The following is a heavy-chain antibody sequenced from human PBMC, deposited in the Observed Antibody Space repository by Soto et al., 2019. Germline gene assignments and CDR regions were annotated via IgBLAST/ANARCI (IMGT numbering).Heavy chain of an antibody. V-gene: IGHV1-8*01. D-gene: IGHD3-10*01. CDR1: GYTFTSYD. J-gene: IGHJ3*02. Sequence: QVQLVQSGAEVKKPGASVKVSCKASGYTFTSYDINWVRQATGQGLEWMGWMNPNSGNTGYAQKFQGRVTMTRNTSISTAYMELSSLRSDDTAVYYCAIGIHYYASGDDAFEIRGQRIMVTVSS. CDR2: MNPNSGNT. CDR3: AIGIHYYASGDDAFEI.